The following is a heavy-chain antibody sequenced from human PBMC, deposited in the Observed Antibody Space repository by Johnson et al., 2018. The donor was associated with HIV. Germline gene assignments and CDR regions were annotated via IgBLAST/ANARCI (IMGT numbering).Heavy chain of an antibody. CDR2: ISNDGSNE. V-gene: IGHV3-30*03. CDR1: GFAFSSYG. Sequence: QVQLVESGGGVVQPGRSLRLSCAASGFAFSSYGIHWVRQAPGKGLEWVAVISNDGSNEYYADSVKGRFTISRDNPKNTLYLQMNSLRYEDTAVYYCARGPGGFGAFDIWGQGTMVTVSS. J-gene: IGHJ3*02. CDR3: ARGPGGFGAFDI. D-gene: IGHD2-8*02.